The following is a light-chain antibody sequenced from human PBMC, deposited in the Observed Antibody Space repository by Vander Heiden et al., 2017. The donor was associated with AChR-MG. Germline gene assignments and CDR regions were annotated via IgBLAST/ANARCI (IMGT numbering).Light chain of an antibody. CDR1: SSDVCVYND. CDR2: DVA. CDR3: CSYAASNPFV. J-gene: IGLJ1*01. V-gene: IGLV2-11*01. Sequence: QSALTPPCPVSGSPAHSVTISCTGASSDVCVYNDVSRYQHHPSKAPTPRIYDVAKRPSGVPDRFSGSKSGNTASLTISGLQAEDEAYYYCCSYAASNPFVFGSGTKVTVL.